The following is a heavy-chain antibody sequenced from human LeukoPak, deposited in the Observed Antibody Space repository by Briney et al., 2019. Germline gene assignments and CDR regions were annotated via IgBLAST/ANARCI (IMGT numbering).Heavy chain of an antibody. CDR3: ASLLYDAFDI. Sequence: GSLRLSCAASALTFNSCGMHWVRQAPGKGLEWVAVISYDGSNKYYADSVKGRFTISRDNAKNSLYLQMDSLRAEDTALYYCASLLYDAFDIWGQGTMVTVSS. CDR2: ISYDGSNK. CDR1: ALTFNSCG. J-gene: IGHJ3*02. D-gene: IGHD2-21*02. V-gene: IGHV3-30*19.